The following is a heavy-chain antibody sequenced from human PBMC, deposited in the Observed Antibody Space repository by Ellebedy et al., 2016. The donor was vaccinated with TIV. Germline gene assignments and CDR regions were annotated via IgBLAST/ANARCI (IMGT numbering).Heavy chain of an antibody. D-gene: IGHD5-18*01. J-gene: IGHJ4*02. V-gene: IGHV3-23*01. CDR3: AKDRTPGDGYWVFDN. Sequence: GESLKISCAASGFTFSPYSMAWVRQAPGKGLEWVSGIVSSGAQKYADSVKGRFTISRDNSKRTVDLQMNSLRAEDTAVYFCAKDRTPGDGYWVFDNWGQGTLVSVSS. CDR1: GFTFSPYS. CDR2: IVSSGA.